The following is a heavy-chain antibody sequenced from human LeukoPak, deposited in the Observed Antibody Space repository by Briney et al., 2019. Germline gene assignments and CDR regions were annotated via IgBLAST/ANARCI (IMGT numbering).Heavy chain of an antibody. CDR3: ARVYYSSSYDYWYFDL. Sequence: SETLSLTCAVYGGSFSSYYWSWIRQPPGKGLEWIGYIYYSGSTNYNPSLKSRVTISVDTSKNQFSLKLSSVTAADTAVYYCARVYYSSSYDYWYFDLWGRGTLVTVSS. D-gene: IGHD6-13*01. V-gene: IGHV4-59*01. CDR2: IYYSGST. J-gene: IGHJ2*01. CDR1: GGSFSSYY.